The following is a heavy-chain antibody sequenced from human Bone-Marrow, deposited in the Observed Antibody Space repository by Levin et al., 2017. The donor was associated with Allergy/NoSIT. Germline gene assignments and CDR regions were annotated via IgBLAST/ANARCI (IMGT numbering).Heavy chain of an antibody. CDR2: ISWNSGNI. CDR3: ARDIKSTIPYYFDY. Sequence: SCAAYGFTFDDHVMHWVWQAPGKGLEWVSGISWNSGNIGYADSVKGRFTISRDNAKNSLYLEMNSLRAEDTALYYCARDIKSTIPYYFDYWGQGTLVTVSS. V-gene: IGHV3-9*01. J-gene: IGHJ4*02. CDR1: GFTFDDHV. D-gene: IGHD5/OR15-5a*01.